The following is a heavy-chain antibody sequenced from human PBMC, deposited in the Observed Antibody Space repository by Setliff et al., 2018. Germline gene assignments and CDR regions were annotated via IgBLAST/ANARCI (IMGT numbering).Heavy chain of an antibody. D-gene: IGHD6-13*01. Sequence: NPSETLSLTCNVSGGSISSYYWSWIRQPPGKGLEWIGYIYTSGSTNYNPSLKSRVTISVDTSKNQFSLKLSSVTAADTAVYYCARLIPIAAAMYYFDYWGQGTLVTVSS. CDR3: ARLIPIAAAMYYFDY. V-gene: IGHV4-4*08. CDR1: GGSISSYY. CDR2: IYTSGST. J-gene: IGHJ4*02.